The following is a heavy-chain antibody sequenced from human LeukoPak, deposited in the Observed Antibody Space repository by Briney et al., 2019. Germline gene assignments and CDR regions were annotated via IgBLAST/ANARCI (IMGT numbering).Heavy chain of an antibody. CDR2: IRYDGTDK. V-gene: IGHV3-30*02. Sequence: PGGSLRLSCAASGFTFSNHGMHWVRQAPGKGLEWVAFIRYDGTDKYYADSVKGRFTISRDNSENTVSLQLNSLRAEDTAVYYCARVRQLANSYYYYYYMDVWGKGTTVTVSS. D-gene: IGHD6-6*01. CDR1: GFTFSNHG. CDR3: ARVRQLANSYYYYYYMDV. J-gene: IGHJ6*03.